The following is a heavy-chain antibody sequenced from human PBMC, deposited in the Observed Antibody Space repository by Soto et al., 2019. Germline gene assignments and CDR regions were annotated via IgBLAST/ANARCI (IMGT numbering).Heavy chain of an antibody. J-gene: IGHJ4*02. D-gene: IGHD4-17*01. CDR1: GGSISSGGYS. CDR2: IYHSGST. V-gene: IGHV4-30-2*01. Sequence: ASETLSLTCAVSGGSISSGGYSWSWIRQPPGKGLEWIGYIYHSGSTYYNPSLKSRVTISVDRSKNQFSLKLSSVTAADTAVYYCARAPTTTVTTPFDYWGQGTQVTVSS. CDR3: ARAPTTTVTTPFDY.